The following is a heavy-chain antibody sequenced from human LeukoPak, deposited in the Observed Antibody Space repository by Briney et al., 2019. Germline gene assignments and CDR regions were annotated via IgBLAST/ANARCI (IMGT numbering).Heavy chain of an antibody. CDR1: GYTFISYG. V-gene: IGHV1-18*01. J-gene: IGHJ4*02. Sequence: ASVKVSCKASGYTFISYGISWERQAPGQGLEWMGWISGYNGNTNYAQKLQGRVTMTTDTSTSTAYMELRSLRSDDTAVYYCAREGSSGWYDYWGQGTLVTVSS. CDR3: AREGSSGWYDY. CDR2: ISGYNGNT. D-gene: IGHD6-19*01.